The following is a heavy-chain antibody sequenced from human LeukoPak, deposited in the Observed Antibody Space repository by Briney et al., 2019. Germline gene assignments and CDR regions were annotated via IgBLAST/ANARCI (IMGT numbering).Heavy chain of an antibody. J-gene: IGHJ4*02. D-gene: IGHD6-6*01. CDR1: GFTLSNDG. Sequence: HPGGSLRLSCVASGFTLSNDGMSWVLQAPGRGLEWVANINQDGSQIYYVDSVEGRFTISRDNPKNSVYLQVNSLRAEDTAVYFCARIGYSSSSFDYWGQGTLVTVSS. CDR3: ARIGYSSSSFDY. V-gene: IGHV3-7*01. CDR2: INQDGSQI.